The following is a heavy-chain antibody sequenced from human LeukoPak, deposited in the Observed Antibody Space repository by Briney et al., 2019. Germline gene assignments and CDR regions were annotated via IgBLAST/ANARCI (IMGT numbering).Heavy chain of an antibody. CDR1: GYTFTGYD. CDR3: ARSWTTVTTPGDY. J-gene: IGHJ4*02. CDR2: MNPNSGNT. Sequence: ASVKVSCKASGYTFTGYDINWVRQATGQGLEWMGWMNPNSGNTGYAQKFQGRVTITRNTSISTAYMELSSLRSEDTAVYYCARSWTTVTTPGDYWGQGTLVTVSS. V-gene: IGHV1-8*03. D-gene: IGHD4-17*01.